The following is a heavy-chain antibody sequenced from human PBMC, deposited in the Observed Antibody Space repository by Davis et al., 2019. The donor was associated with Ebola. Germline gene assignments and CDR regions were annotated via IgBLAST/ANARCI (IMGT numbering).Heavy chain of an antibody. J-gene: IGHJ4*02. V-gene: IGHV3-7*01. CDR3: ARGPSTGNSFSY. Sequence: GGSLRLSCAASGFTFTGFWMSWVRQAPGKGLEWVANIKQDGSEKYYVNSVKGRFIISRDNAKNSLYLQMNSLRAEDTAVYYCARGPSTGNSFSYWGQGTLVTVSS. CDR1: GFTFTGFW. CDR2: IKQDGSEK. D-gene: IGHD6-13*01.